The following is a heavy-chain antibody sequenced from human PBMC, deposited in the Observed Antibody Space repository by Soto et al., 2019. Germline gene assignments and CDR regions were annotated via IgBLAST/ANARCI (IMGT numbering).Heavy chain of an antibody. D-gene: IGHD2-2*01. CDR1: GFTFTNAW. V-gene: IGHV3-15*07. J-gene: IGHJ5*02. CDR2: IKSKSDGGTI. Sequence: GGSLRLSCAGAGFTFTNAWMNWVRQAPGKGLEWVGRIKSKSDGGTIDYAAPVKGRFIISRDDSQNTLFLQMNNVKTEDTAVYYCIVRDRRRSYASWGQGTLVTVSS. CDR3: IVRDRRRSYAS.